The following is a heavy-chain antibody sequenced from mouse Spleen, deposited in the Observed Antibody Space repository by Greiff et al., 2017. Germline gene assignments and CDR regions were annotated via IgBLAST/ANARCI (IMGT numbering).Heavy chain of an antibody. CDR1: GFSLTGYG. J-gene: IGHJ3*01. CDR3: ARDHDGYYFWFAY. CDR2: IWGDGST. V-gene: IGHV2-6-7*01. Sequence: QVQLKQSGPGLVAPSQSLSITCTVSGFSLTGYGVNWVRQPPGKGLEWLGMIWGDGSTDYNSALKSRLSISKDNSKSQVFLKMNSLQTDDTARYYCARDHDGYYFWFAYWGQGTLVTVSA. D-gene: IGHD2-3*01.